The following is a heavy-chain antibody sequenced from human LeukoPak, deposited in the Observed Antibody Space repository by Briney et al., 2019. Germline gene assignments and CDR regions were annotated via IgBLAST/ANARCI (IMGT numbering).Heavy chain of an antibody. CDR1: GFTFGSYG. CDR2: ISYDGSNK. Sequence: GGSLRLSCAASGFTFGSYGMHWVRQAPGKGLEWVAVISYDGSNKYYADSVKGRFTVSRDNSKNTLYLQMNSLGAEDTAVYYCAKDPLTTVTNFYFDYWGQGTLVTVSS. CDR3: AKDPLTTVTNFYFDY. V-gene: IGHV3-30*18. J-gene: IGHJ4*02. D-gene: IGHD4-11*01.